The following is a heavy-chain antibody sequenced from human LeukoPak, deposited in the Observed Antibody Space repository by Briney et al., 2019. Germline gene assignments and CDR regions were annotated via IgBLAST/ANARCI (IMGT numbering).Heavy chain of an antibody. Sequence: VASVKVSCKASGYTFTSYAMNWVRQAPGQGLEWMGWINTNTGNPTYAQGFTGRFVFSLDTSVSTAYLQISSLKAEDTAVYYCARRVVNNRNWYFDLWGRGTLVTVSS. D-gene: IGHD4-23*01. CDR2: INTNTGNP. J-gene: IGHJ2*01. CDR3: ARRVVNNRNWYFDL. V-gene: IGHV7-4-1*02. CDR1: GYTFTSYA.